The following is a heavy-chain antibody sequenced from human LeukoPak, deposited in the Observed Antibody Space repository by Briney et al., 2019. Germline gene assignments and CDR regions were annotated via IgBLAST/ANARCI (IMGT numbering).Heavy chain of an antibody. Sequence: SETLSLTCSVSRGSISSNDYYWGWVRQPPGKGLEWIGSIYYSGNTYYNPSLKSRVSISIDTSKNQFSLKMSSVTAADTAVYYCARDFSRDSRPFDLWGRGTLVTVSS. CDR3: ARDFSRDSRPFDL. CDR2: IYYSGNT. D-gene: IGHD2-21*01. J-gene: IGHJ2*01. V-gene: IGHV4-39*07. CDR1: RGSISSNDYY.